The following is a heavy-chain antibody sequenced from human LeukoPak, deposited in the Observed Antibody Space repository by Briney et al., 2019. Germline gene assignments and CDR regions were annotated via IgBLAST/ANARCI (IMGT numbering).Heavy chain of an antibody. CDR1: GFTFSSYA. V-gene: IGHV3-23*01. Sequence: PGGSLRLSCAASGFTFSSYAMSWVRQAPGKGLEWVSAISGSGGSTYYADSVKGRFTISRDNSKNTAYLQMNSLRAEDTALYYCARDPGYYYYGMDVWGQGTTVVVSS. CDR2: ISGSGGST. J-gene: IGHJ6*02. CDR3: ARDPGYYYYGMDV.